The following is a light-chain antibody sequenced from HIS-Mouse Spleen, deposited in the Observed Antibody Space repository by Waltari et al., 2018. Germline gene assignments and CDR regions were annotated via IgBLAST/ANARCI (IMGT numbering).Light chain of an antibody. Sequence: QSALTQPASVSGSPGQSITISCTGTSSAVGSYNLVPWYQQHPGKAPKLMIYEGSKRPSGVSNRFSGSKSGNTASLTIYGLQAEDEADYYCCSYAGSSTWVFGGGTKLTVL. CDR2: EGS. CDR1: SSAVGSYNL. V-gene: IGLV2-23*01. CDR3: CSYAGSSTWV. J-gene: IGLJ3*02.